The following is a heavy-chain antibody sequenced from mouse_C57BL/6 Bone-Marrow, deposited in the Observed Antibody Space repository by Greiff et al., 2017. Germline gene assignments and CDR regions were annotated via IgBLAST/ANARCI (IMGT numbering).Heavy chain of an antibody. Sequence: VQLQQSGAELVKPGASVKISCKASGYAFSSYWMNWVKQRPGKGLEWIGQIYPGDGDTNYNGKFKGKATLTADKSSSTADMQLSSLTSEDSAVYFCARGVLRGWYFDVWGTGTTVTVSS. D-gene: IGHD1-1*01. CDR2: IYPGDGDT. CDR3: ARGVLRGWYFDV. V-gene: IGHV1-80*01. CDR1: GYAFSSYW. J-gene: IGHJ1*03.